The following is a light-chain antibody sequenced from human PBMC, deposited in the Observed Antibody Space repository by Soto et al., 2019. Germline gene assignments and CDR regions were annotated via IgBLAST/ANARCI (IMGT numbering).Light chain of an antibody. CDR3: SSYTSSSTQG. Sequence: QSALTQPASVSGSPGPSITISCTGTSSDFGGYNYLSWYQQHPGKATKLMIYEVSNRPSGVSNLYSGSKSGNTASLTISGLQAEDEADYYCSSYTSSSTQGFGNGTKVTVL. CDR2: EVS. V-gene: IGLV2-14*01. J-gene: IGLJ1*01. CDR1: SSDFGGYNY.